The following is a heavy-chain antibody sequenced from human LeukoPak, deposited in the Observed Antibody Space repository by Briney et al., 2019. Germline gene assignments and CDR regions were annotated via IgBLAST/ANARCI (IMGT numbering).Heavy chain of an antibody. CDR2: IYYSGST. V-gene: IGHV4-39*01. CDR1: GGSISSSSYY. CDR3: ARRPRGSTSGRFDP. J-gene: IGHJ5*02. D-gene: IGHD2-2*01. Sequence: PSETLSLTCTVSGGSISSSSYYWGWIRQPPGKGLEWIGSIYYSGSTYYNPSLKSRVTISVDTSKNQFSLKLSSVTAADTAVYYCARRPRGSTSGRFDPWGQGTLVTVSS.